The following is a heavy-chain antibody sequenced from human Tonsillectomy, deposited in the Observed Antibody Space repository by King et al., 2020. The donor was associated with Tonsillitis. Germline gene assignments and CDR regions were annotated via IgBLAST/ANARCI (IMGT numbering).Heavy chain of an antibody. CDR2: ISYDGSNK. J-gene: IGHJ4*02. CDR1: GFTFSSYG. V-gene: IGHV3-30*18. D-gene: IGHD3-22*01. CDR3: AKDPGDSSGYYYVLGY. Sequence: VQLVEFGGGVVQPGRSLRLSCAASGFTFSSYGMHWVRQAPGKGLEWVAVISYDGSNKYYADSVKGRFTISRDNSKNTLYLQMNSLRAEDTAVYYCAKDPGDSSGYYYVLGYWGQGTLVTVSS.